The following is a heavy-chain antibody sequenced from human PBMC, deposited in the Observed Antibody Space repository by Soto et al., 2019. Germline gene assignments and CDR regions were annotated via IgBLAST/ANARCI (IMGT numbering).Heavy chain of an antibody. V-gene: IGHV3-33*01. CDR1: GFTFSNYG. Sequence: QVQLVESGGGVVQPGRSLRLSCAASGFTFSNYGMHWVRQAPGKGLEWVALIWYDGSNKYYADSVKGRFTISRDNSKNTMYLQMNSLRAEDTAVYYCARDYDIVTGCWRGLDPWGQGTLVTVSS. J-gene: IGHJ5*02. D-gene: IGHD3-9*01. CDR3: ARDYDIVTGCWRGLDP. CDR2: IWYDGSNK.